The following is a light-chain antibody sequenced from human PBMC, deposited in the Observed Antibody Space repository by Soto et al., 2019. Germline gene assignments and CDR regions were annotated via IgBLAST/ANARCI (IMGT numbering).Light chain of an antibody. Sequence: IQLTQSPSSLSASVGDRVTITCRASQDITTYLAWYQQKPGKAPELLIYAASTLQSGDPSRFSGSGSGTDFTLTINSLQPDDFATYYCQQLNNYPRTFGQGTKVEIK. CDR1: QDITTY. CDR2: AAS. V-gene: IGKV1-9*01. J-gene: IGKJ1*01. CDR3: QQLNNYPRT.